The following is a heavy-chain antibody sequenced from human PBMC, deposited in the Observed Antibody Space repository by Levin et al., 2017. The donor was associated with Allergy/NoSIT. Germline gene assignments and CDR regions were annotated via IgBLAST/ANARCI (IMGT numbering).Heavy chain of an antibody. V-gene: IGHV3-23*01. D-gene: IGHD5-18*01. Sequence: GESLKISCAASGFTFSNYAMNWVRQAPGKGLEWVSTVSHTGDSTYYADSVKGRFTISRDNSENTVSLLMNSLRADDTAVYYCARGVTAMVVFDYWDQGTLVTVSS. CDR3: ARGVTAMVVFDY. CDR2: VSHTGDST. CDR1: GFTFSNYA. J-gene: IGHJ4*02.